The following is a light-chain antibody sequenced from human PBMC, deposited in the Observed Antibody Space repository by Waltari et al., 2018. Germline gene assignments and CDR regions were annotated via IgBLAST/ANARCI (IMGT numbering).Light chain of an antibody. CDR1: QAINTF. CDR3: QQYNSFPPT. CDR2: AAS. J-gene: IGKJ4*01. V-gene: IGKV1-16*02. Sequence: TQSTWGLSPSVGDRVIITCRASQAINTFLAWFQQKPGKAPRSLIYAASTLQSGVSSNFSGSGSGTNFTLTISSLQPEDCATYYCQQYNSFPPTFGGGTRVEI.